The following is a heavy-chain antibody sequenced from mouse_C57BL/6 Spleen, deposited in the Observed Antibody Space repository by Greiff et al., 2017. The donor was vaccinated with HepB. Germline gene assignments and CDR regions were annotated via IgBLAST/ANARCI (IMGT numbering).Heavy chain of an antibody. CDR3: ASEGEGTAQAPYFDY. V-gene: IGHV1-52*01. J-gene: IGHJ2*01. D-gene: IGHD3-2*02. Sequence: QVQLQQSGAELVRPGSSVKLSCKASGYTFTSYWMHWVKQRPIQGLEWIGNIDPSDSETHYNQKFKDKATLTVDKSSSTAYMQLSSLTSEDSAVYYCASEGEGTAQAPYFDYWGQGTTLTVSS. CDR1: GYTFTSYW. CDR2: IDPSDSET.